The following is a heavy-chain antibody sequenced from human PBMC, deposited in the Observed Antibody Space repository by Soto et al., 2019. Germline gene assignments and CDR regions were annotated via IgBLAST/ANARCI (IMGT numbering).Heavy chain of an antibody. Sequence: QITLKEAGPTLAKPTQTLTLTCSFSGFSLSTSGVGVGWIRQPPGKALEWLALIYWDDDKGYSTSLKSRLTITKDTSKNQVVLIMTNMDPADTATYYCAHTMAPRIFDSWGQGTLVTVSS. CDR2: IYWDDDK. CDR1: GFSLSTSGVG. CDR3: AHTMAPRIFDS. V-gene: IGHV2-5*02. J-gene: IGHJ4*02.